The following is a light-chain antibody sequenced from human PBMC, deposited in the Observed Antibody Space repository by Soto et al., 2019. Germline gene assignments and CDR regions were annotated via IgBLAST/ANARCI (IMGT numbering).Light chain of an antibody. V-gene: IGKV2-24*01. CDR1: QSLVHSDGNTY. CDR3: MQATLSDT. J-gene: IGKJ2*01. CDR2: KIS. Sequence: DIVMTQTPLSLPVTLGQPASISCRSSQSLVHSDGNTYFNWLQQRPGQPPSLQNYKISKRLPGVLDRYSGNWAGADFTLNIRRVDAEDVGVYYCMQATLSDTLGQWTKLEIK.